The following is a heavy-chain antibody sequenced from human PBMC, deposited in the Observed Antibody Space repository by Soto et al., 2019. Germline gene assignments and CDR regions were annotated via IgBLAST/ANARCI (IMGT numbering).Heavy chain of an antibody. V-gene: IGHV4-31*03. CDR1: GGSISSGGYY. J-gene: IGHJ4*02. D-gene: IGHD3-10*01. CDR3: ARYGSGSYYPTTFDY. Sequence: QVHLQESGPGLVKPSQTLSLTCTVSGGSISSGGYYWSWSRQHPGKGLECIGYIYYSGSTYYNPSLKRRVTISVDTSENEFSLQLSSVTAADTAVYYCARYGSGSYYPTTFDYWGQGTRVTVSS. CDR2: IYYSGST.